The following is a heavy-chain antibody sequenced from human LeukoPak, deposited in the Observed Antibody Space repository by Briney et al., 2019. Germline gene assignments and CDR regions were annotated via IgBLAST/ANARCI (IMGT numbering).Heavy chain of an antibody. CDR2: ISYNGSNK. V-gene: IGHV3-30-3*01. J-gene: IGHJ4*02. D-gene: IGHD3-10*01. Sequence: TGGSLRLSCAASGFTFSSYAMHWVRQAPGKGLEWVAVISYNGSNKYYADSVKGRFTISRDNSKNTLYLQMNSLRAEDTAVYYCARDKSRGASSPYFDYWGQGTLVTVSS. CDR3: ARDKSRGASSPYFDY. CDR1: GFTFSSYA.